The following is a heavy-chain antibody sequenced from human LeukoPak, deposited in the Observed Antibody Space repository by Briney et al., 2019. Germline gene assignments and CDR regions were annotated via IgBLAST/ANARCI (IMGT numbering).Heavy chain of an antibody. D-gene: IGHD5-24*01. CDR1: GYSISSGYY. CDR3: ARMEMATFDP. CDR2: IYHSRST. V-gene: IGHV4-38-2*02. J-gene: IGHJ5*02. Sequence: SETLSLTCTVSGYSISSGYYWGWIRQPPGKGLEWIGSIYHSRSTYYNPSLKSRVTISVDTSKNQFSLKLSSVTAADTAVYYCARMEMATFDPWGQGTLVTVSS.